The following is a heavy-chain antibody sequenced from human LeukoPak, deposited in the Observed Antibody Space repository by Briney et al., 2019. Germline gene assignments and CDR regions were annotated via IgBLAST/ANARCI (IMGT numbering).Heavy chain of an antibody. CDR1: GFTFSSYW. D-gene: IGHD5-18*01. CDR2: INSDGSST. J-gene: IGHJ4*02. V-gene: IGHV3-74*01. CDR3: ARGGYSYGTPTLYYFDY. Sequence: PGGSLRLSCAASGFTFSSYWMHWVRQAPGKGLGWVSRINSDGSSTSYADSVKGRFTISRDNAKNTLYLQMNSLRAEDTAVYYCARGGYSYGTPTLYYFDYWGQGTLVTVSS.